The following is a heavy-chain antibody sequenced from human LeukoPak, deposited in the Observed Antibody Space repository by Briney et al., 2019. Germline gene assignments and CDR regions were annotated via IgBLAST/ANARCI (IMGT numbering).Heavy chain of an antibody. D-gene: IGHD6-19*01. CDR2: ISSSSSYI. Sequence: GGSLRLSCAASGFTFSSYSMNWVRQAPGKGLEWVSSISSSSSYIYYAGSVKGRFTISRDNAKNSLYLQMNSLRAEDTAVYYCARSVAGTGFDYWGQGTLVTVSS. CDR3: ARSVAGTGFDY. V-gene: IGHV3-21*01. J-gene: IGHJ4*02. CDR1: GFTFSSYS.